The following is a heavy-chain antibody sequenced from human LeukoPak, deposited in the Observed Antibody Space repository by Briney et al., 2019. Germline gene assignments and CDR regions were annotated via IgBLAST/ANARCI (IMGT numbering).Heavy chain of an antibody. CDR2: IYPGDSDT. V-gene: IGHV5-51*01. D-gene: IGHD6-13*01. J-gene: IGHJ6*02. Sequence: GESLKISCKGSGYSFTSYWIGWVRQMPGKGLEWMGIIYPGDSDTRYSPSFQGQVTISADKSISTAYLQWSSLKASDTAMYYCASGVAAAGTQDCYYGMDVWGQGTTVTVSS. CDR1: GYSFTSYW. CDR3: ASGVAAAGTQDCYYGMDV.